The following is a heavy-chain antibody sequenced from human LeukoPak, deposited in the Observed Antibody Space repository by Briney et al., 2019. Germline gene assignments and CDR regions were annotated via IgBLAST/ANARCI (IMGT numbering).Heavy chain of an antibody. J-gene: IGHJ4*02. CDR2: MNPNSGNT. CDR1: GYTFTSYD. D-gene: IGHD2-2*01. Sequence: ASVKVSCKASGYTFTSYDINWVRQATGQGLEWMGWMNPNSGNTGYAQKFQGRVTITRNTSISAAYMELSSLRSDDTAVYYCARGEYELLGDYWGQGTLVTVSS. CDR3: ARGEYELLGDY. V-gene: IGHV1-8*03.